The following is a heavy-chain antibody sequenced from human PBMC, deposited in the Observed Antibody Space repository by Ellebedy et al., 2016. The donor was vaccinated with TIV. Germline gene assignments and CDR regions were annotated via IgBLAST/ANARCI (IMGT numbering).Heavy chain of an antibody. V-gene: IGHV4-39*01. CDR2: IDYSGST. D-gene: IGHD4-17*01. Sequence: MPSETLSLTCTVPGGSISSSSYYWGWIRQPPGKGLEWIGSIDYSGSTYYNPSLKSRVTISLDTSKNRFSLKLTSVTAADTAVYYCASRESTVTTGASMGFDPWGQGTLVTVSS. CDR3: ASRESTVTTGASMGFDP. CDR1: GGSISSSSYY. J-gene: IGHJ5*02.